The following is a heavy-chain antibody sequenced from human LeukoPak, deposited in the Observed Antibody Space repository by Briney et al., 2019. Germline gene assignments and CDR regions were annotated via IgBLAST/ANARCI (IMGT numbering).Heavy chain of an antibody. D-gene: IGHD2-2*01. CDR2: ISSSSSYI. V-gene: IGHV3-21*01. CDR3: AKVLVPAAIGGIDY. J-gene: IGHJ4*02. Sequence: GGSLRLSCAASGFTFSSYSMNWVRQAPGKGLEWVSSISSSSSYIYYADSVKGRFTISRDNSKNTLYLQMNSLRAEDTAVYYCAKVLVPAAIGGIDYWGQGTLVTVSS. CDR1: GFTFSSYS.